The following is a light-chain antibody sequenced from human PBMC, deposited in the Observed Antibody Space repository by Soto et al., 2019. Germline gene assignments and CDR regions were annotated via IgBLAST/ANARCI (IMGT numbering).Light chain of an antibody. J-gene: IGKJ4*01. CDR3: QQYGSSLT. V-gene: IGKV1-5*01. CDR2: DAS. Sequence: DIQLTQSPSTLSASVVDSVTITCRASQNISTSLAWYQHKPGKAPKLLIYDASSLESGVPSRFSGSGSGTDFTLTISSLQPEDFAVYYCQQYGSSLTFGGGTKVDIK. CDR1: QNISTS.